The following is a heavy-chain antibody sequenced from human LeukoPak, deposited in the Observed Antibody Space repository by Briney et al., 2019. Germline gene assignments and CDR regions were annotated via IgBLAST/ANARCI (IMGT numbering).Heavy chain of an antibody. Sequence: GGSLRLSCAASGFTFSSYSMNWVRQAPGKGLEWVSFISTSSSYIHYADSVKGRFTISRDNAKNSLYLQMNSLRAEDTAVYYCARGFWSGYYNAKFDYWGQGTLVTVSS. CDR1: GFTFSSYS. J-gene: IGHJ4*02. CDR3: ARGFWSGYYNAKFDY. D-gene: IGHD3-3*01. V-gene: IGHV3-21*01. CDR2: ISTSSSYI.